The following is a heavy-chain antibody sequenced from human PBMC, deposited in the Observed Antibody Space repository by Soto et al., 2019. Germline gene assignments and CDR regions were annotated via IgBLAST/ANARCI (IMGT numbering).Heavy chain of an antibody. J-gene: IGHJ5*02. D-gene: IGHD6-6*01. CDR2: IYSSGST. V-gene: IGHV4-31*11. Sequence: SETLSLTCAVSGGSIISASYSWNWIRQSPGRGLEWIGHIYSSGSTYYNPSLKSRVSISVDTSNNQFSLKLTSVTAADTAVYFCAREDAARIERRFDAWGQGILVTVSS. CDR3: AREDAARIERRFDA. CDR1: GGSIISASYS.